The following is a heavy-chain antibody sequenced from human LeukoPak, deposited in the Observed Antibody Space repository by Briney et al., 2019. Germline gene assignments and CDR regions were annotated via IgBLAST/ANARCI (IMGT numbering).Heavy chain of an antibody. D-gene: IGHD6-6*01. CDR2: IYNSGST. J-gene: IGHJ5*02. Sequence: SKTLSLTCAVSGYSIGTDYYWGWIRQPPGKGLEWIGSIYNSGSTYYNPSLKSRTTISVDTSKNQFSLKLSSVTAADTAVYYCARNSSSSSPPERYNWFDPWGQGTLVTVSS. CDR3: ARNSSSSSPPERYNWFDP. CDR1: GYSIGTDYY. V-gene: IGHV4-38-2*01.